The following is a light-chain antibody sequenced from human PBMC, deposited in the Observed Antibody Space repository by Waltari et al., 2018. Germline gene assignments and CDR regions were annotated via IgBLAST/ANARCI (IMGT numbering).Light chain of an antibody. CDR1: QTVSSSY. V-gene: IGKV3-20*01. J-gene: IGKJ5*01. CDR3: QQYGSSPLIT. CDR2: GAS. Sequence: EIVLTQSPGTLSLSPGERATLSCRASQTVSSSYLAWYQQKPGQAPRLLIYGASSRATCIPDRFSGRGSGTDFTLTISRLEPEDFAVYYCQQYGSSPLITFGQGTRLEIK.